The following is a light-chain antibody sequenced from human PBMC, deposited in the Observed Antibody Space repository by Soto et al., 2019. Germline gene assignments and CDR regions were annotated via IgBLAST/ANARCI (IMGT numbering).Light chain of an antibody. CDR2: QAS. CDR1: QSLVYRDGIAY. Sequence: DVVMTQSPLSLPVTLGQPASISCRSSQSLVYRDGIAYLNWFHQRPGQSPRRLIYQASHRDSGVPDRFSGSGSGTDFTLKISRVEAEDVGVYYCQQYYGTPLTFGQGTKLEIK. V-gene: IGKV2-30*01. CDR3: QQYYGTPLT. J-gene: IGKJ2*01.